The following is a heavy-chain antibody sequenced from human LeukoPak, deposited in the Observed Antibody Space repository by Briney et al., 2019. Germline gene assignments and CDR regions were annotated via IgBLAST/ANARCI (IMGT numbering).Heavy chain of an antibody. CDR1: GFTFGDYA. D-gene: IGHD3-3*01. Sequence: GGSLRLSCTASGFTFGDYAVSWFRQAPGKGLEWVSFIRSKAYGGTTEYAASVKGRFTISRDDSKSIAYLQMNSLKTEDTAVYYCTRVGYDFWSGYYQEEFDYWGQGTLVTVSS. CDR2: IRSKAYGGTT. V-gene: IGHV3-49*03. J-gene: IGHJ4*02. CDR3: TRVGYDFWSGYYQEEFDY.